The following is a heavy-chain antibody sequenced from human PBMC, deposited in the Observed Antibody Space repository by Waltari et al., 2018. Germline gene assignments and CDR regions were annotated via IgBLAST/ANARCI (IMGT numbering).Heavy chain of an antibody. Sequence: VQSGAEVKKPGASVKVSCKASGSTFSSYSISWVRRAPGQGLEWMGWISGYNGNTNYAQKVQGRVTMTTDTSTSTAYMELRSLRSDDTAVYYCAREGYSGSNDGDYWGQGTLVTVSS. J-gene: IGHJ4*02. CDR3: AREGYSGSNDGDY. CDR2: ISGYNGNT. D-gene: IGHD1-26*01. CDR1: GSTFSSYS. V-gene: IGHV1-18*01.